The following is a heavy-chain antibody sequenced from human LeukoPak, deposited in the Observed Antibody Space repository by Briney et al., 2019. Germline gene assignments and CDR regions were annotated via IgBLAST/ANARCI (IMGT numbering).Heavy chain of an antibody. CDR2: INHSGST. CDR3: ARAPSAARVAFDI. V-gene: IGHV4-34*01. J-gene: IGHJ3*02. CDR1: GGSFSGYY. Sequence: PSETLSLTCAVYGGSFSGYYWSWIRQPPGKGLEWIGEINHSGSTNYNPSLKSRVTISVDTSKNQFSLKLSSVTAADTAVYYCARAPSAARVAFDIWGQGTMVTVSS. D-gene: IGHD2-15*01.